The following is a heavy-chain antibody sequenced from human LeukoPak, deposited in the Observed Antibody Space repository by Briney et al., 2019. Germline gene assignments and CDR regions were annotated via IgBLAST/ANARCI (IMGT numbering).Heavy chain of an antibody. CDR3: ARAVTTRGYYFDY. D-gene: IGHD4-11*01. CDR1: GGSISSGGYY. V-gene: IGHV4-31*03. Sequence: SETLSLTCTVSGGSISSGGYYWSWIRQHPGRGLEWIGYIYYSGSTYYNPSLKSRVTISVDRSKNQFSLKLSSVTAADTAVYYCARAVTTRGYYFDYWGQGTLVTVSS. J-gene: IGHJ4*02. CDR2: IYYSGST.